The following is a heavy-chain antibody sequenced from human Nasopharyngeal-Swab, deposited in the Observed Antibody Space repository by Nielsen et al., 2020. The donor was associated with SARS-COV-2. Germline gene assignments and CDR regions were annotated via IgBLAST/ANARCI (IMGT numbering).Heavy chain of an antibody. Sequence: GESLKISCAASGFTFSSYGMHWVRQAPGKGLEWVAVISYDGSNKYYADSVKGRFTISRDNAKNSLYLQMNSLRDEDTAVYYCARRMSCSSTSCSNGIWGQGTLVTVSS. V-gene: IGHV3-33*05. CDR1: GFTFSSYG. D-gene: IGHD2-2*01. CDR2: ISYDGSNK. J-gene: IGHJ4*02. CDR3: ARRMSCSSTSCSNGI.